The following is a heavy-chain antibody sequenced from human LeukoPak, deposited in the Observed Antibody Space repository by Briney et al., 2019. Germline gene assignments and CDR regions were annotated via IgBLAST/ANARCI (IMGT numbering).Heavy chain of an antibody. CDR2: IYTSGRT. CDR1: GGSISSGSYY. D-gene: IGHD3-10*01. Sequence: SETLSLTCTVSGGSISSGSYYWTWIRQPAGKGLEWIGRIYTSGRTDYNPSLKSRVTISVDTSKNQFSLKLSSYGSGSYYSEDRYWGQGTLVTVSS. V-gene: IGHV4-61*02. J-gene: IGHJ4*02. CDR3: Y.